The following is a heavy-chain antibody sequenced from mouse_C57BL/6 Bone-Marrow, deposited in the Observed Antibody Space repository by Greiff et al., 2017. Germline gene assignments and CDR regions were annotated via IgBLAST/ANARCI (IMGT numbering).Heavy chain of an antibody. CDR2: ISSGSSTI. J-gene: IGHJ1*03. CDR1: GFTFSDYG. Sequence: EVKLMESGGGLVKPGGSLKLSCAASGFTFSDYGMHWVRQAPEKGLEWVAYISSGSSTIYYADTVKGRFTISRDNAKNTLFLQMTSLRSEDTAMYYCARNYGPYFDVWGTGTTVTVSS. D-gene: IGHD1-1*01. V-gene: IGHV5-17*01. CDR3: ARNYGPYFDV.